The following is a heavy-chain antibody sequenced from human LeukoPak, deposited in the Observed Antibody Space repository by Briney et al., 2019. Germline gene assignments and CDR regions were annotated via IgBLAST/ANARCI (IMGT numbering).Heavy chain of an antibody. J-gene: IGHJ4*02. CDR1: GGSISSGDYY. CDR3: ARDKAAMGPFDY. Sequence: PSETLSLTYTVSGGSISSGDYYWSWIRQPPGRGLEWIGYIYYSGSTYYNPSLKSRVTISVDTSKNQFSLKLSSVTAADTAVYYCARDKAAMGPFDYWGQGTLVTVSS. V-gene: IGHV4-30-4*02. D-gene: IGHD5-18*01. CDR2: IYYSGST.